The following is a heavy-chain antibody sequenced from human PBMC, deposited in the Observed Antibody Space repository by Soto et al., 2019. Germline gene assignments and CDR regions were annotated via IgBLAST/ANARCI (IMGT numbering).Heavy chain of an antibody. D-gene: IGHD5-12*01. Sequence: TSETLSLTCTVSGGSISSSSYYWGWIRQPPGKGLEWIGSIYYSGSTYYNPSLKSRVTISVDTSKNQFSLKLSSVTAADTAVYYCARSHENIVATLMDYWGQGTLVTVSS. CDR2: IYYSGST. J-gene: IGHJ4*02. V-gene: IGHV4-39*01. CDR3: ARSHENIVATLMDY. CDR1: GGSISSSSYY.